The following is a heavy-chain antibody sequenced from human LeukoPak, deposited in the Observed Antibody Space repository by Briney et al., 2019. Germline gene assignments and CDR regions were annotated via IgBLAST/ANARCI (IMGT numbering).Heavy chain of an antibody. CDR1: GFTFSSYG. CDR2: ISYDGSNK. D-gene: IGHD2-15*01. CDR3: AKVASGGSCYDY. J-gene: IGHJ4*02. V-gene: IGHV3-30*18. Sequence: GGSLRLSCAAAGFTFSSYGMHWVRQAPGKGLEWVAVISYDGSNKYYADSVKGRFTISRDNSKNTLYLQMNSLRAEDTAVYYCAKVASGGSCYDYWGQGTLVTVSS.